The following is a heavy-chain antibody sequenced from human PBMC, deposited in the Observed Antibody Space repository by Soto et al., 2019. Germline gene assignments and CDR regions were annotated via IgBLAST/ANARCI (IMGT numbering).Heavy chain of an antibody. Sequence: SETLSLTCAVSSGSISSSNWWSWVRQPPGKGLEWIGEINHSGSTNYNPSLKSRVTISLDKSKNQFSLKLSSVTAADTAVYYCARDREYSSGWYLDYWGQGTLVTVSS. J-gene: IGHJ4*02. CDR1: SGSISSSNW. V-gene: IGHV4-4*02. CDR2: INHSGST. D-gene: IGHD6-19*01. CDR3: ARDREYSSGWYLDY.